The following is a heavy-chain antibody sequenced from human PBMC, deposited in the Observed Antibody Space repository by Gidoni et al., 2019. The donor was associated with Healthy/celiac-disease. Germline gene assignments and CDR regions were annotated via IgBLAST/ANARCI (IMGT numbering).Heavy chain of an antibody. J-gene: IGHJ5*02. CDR2: IYYSGST. D-gene: IGHD6-13*01. CDR3: ARAPESSLVTWFDP. CDR1: GGSISSYY. Sequence: QVQLQVSGPGLVKPSETLSLTCTVSGGSISSYYWSWIRQPPGKGLEWIGYIYYSGSTNYNPSLKSRVTISVDTSKDQFSLKLSSVTAADTAVYYCARAPESSLVTWFDPWGQGTLVTVSS. V-gene: IGHV4-59*01.